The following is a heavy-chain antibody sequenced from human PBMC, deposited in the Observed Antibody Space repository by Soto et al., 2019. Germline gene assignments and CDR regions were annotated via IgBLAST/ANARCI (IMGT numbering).Heavy chain of an antibody. CDR2: IGASGDIT. V-gene: IGHV3-23*01. CDR3: AKDDFTDRGDDYFDY. J-gene: IGHJ4*02. D-gene: IGHD2-21*02. CDR1: GFSFTNFA. Sequence: PWGCLRLSCAASGFSFTNFAMSWVRQAPGKGLEWVAGIGASGDITWYADSVKGRLSISRDNSKNTLYLQLNSLRFEDTAVYYCAKDDFTDRGDDYFDYWGPGTLVTVSS.